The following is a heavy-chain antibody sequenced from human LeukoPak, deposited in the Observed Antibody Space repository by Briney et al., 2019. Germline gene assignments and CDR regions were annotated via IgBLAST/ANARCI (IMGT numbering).Heavy chain of an antibody. Sequence: PGGSLRLSCAASGFTFSSYAMHWVRQAPGKGLEWVAVISYDGSNKYYADSVKGRFPISRDNSKNTLYLQMNSLRAEDTAVYYCARDSSGYSSGWGFDYWGQGTLVTVSS. V-gene: IGHV3-30*04. CDR3: ARDSSGYSSGWGFDY. CDR2: ISYDGSNK. CDR1: GFTFSSYA. J-gene: IGHJ4*02. D-gene: IGHD6-19*01.